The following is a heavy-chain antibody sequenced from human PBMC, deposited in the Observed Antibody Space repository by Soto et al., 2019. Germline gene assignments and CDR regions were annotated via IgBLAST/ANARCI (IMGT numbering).Heavy chain of an antibody. J-gene: IGHJ4*02. Sequence: EVQLVESGGGLVQPGGSLRLSCAASGFTFSRNSMNWVRQAPGKGLEWVSYISGNSNTIYYADSVKGRVTISRDNAKNSLYLQMNSLKAEDTAVYYCAREPSMAGTIDYWGQGTLVTVSS. CDR3: AREPSMAGTIDY. CDR2: ISGNSNTI. V-gene: IGHV3-48*01. CDR1: GFTFSRNS. D-gene: IGHD1-1*01.